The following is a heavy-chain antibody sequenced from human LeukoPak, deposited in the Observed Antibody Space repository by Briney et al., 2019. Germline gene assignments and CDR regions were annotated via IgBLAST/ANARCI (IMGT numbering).Heavy chain of an antibody. D-gene: IGHD2-2*02. CDR2: IYPGESIYASENT. CDR1: GVSISAYY. V-gene: IGHV4-4*07. Sequence: SETLSLTCSVPGVSISAYYWSWIRQPAGKGLEWIGRIYPGESIYASENTNYNPSLKSRVTMSVDTSKNQFSLKLSSVTAADTAVYYCARTGHYEVPAAIRAFDIWGQGTMVTVSS. J-gene: IGHJ3*02. CDR3: ARTGHYEVPAAIRAFDI.